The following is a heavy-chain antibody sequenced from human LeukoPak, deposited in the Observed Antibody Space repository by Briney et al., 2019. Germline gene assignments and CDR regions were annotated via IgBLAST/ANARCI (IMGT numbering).Heavy chain of an antibody. J-gene: IGHJ4*02. CDR2: IYTSGRP. Sequence: SETLSLTSTVSAASISSLYWSCIRPPAGKGLEWIGRIYTSGRPNYNPSLKSRVPMSVDASQNQFSLKLSAVTGADTAVYYCARDRGGYSGYSFDYWGQGTLVTVSS. CDR1: AASISSLY. D-gene: IGHD5-12*01. V-gene: IGHV4-4*07. CDR3: ARDRGGYSGYSFDY.